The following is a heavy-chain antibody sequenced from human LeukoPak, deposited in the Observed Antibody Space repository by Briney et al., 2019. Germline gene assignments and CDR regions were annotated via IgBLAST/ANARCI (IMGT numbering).Heavy chain of an antibody. CDR1: GFTFRHYI. CDR3: AKDRPLLGIAVAGTLDY. CDR2: ISYDGSNK. J-gene: IGHJ4*02. D-gene: IGHD6-19*01. V-gene: IGHV3-30*18. Sequence: GGPLRLSCAAPGFTFRHYIMHWLQHDPGKGLERVEGISYDGSNKYYAASVKGRLTISRDNSKSTLYLQMNSLRAEDAAVYYCAKDRPLLGIAVAGTLDYWGQGTLVTVSS.